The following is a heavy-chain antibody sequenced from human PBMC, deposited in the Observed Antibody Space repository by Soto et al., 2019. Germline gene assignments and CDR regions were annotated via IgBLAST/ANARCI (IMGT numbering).Heavy chain of an antibody. CDR1: GYTFTSYY. Sequence: QVQLVQSGAEVKKPGASVKVSCKASGYTFTSYYMHWVRQAPGQGLEWMGIINPSGGSTSYAQKFQGRVTMTRATSTSTAYMELSSLRSEDTAVYYCARCLQWLALDYWGQGTLVTVSS. CDR3: ARCLQWLALDY. V-gene: IGHV1-46*03. J-gene: IGHJ4*02. D-gene: IGHD6-19*01. CDR2: INPSGGST.